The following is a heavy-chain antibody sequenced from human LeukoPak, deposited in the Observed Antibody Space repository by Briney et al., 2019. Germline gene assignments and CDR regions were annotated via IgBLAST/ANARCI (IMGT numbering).Heavy chain of an antibody. CDR2: INGDGTST. CDR3: ARVSSSWPDWYLDL. J-gene: IGHJ2*01. Sequence: GGSLRLSCAASGFTISTYWMHWVRQAPGKGLVWVSRINGDGTSTSYTDSVKGRFTISRDTAKNTLYLQMNSLRAEDTGVYYCARVSSSWPDWYLDLWGRGTLVTVSS. D-gene: IGHD6-13*01. CDR1: GFTISTYW. V-gene: IGHV3-74*01.